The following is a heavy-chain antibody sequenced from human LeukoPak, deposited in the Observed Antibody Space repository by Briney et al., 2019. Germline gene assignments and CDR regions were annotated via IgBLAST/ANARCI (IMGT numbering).Heavy chain of an antibody. CDR2: IKQDGAEK. CDR3: ARLSEMFRGPQVIYYFDY. D-gene: IGHD3-10*01. Sequence: ETLSLTCTVSGGSISSYYWSWIRQPPGKGLEWVANIKQDGAEKYYVDSVKGRFTISRDYARNSLYLQLNSLRAEDTAVYYCARLSEMFRGPQVIYYFDYWGQGTLVTVSS. J-gene: IGHJ4*02. CDR1: GGSISSYY. V-gene: IGHV3-7*01.